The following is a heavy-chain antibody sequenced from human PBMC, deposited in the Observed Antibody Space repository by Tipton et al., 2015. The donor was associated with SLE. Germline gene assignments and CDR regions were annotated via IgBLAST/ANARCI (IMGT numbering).Heavy chain of an antibody. CDR3: ARGLVGPTFWVTASGY. V-gene: IGHV3-30*04. J-gene: IGHJ4*02. Sequence: SLRLSCAASGFTFSTYAMHWVRQAPGKGLEWVAVISYDGSNKYYADSVKGRFTISRDNSKNTLYLQMNSLRAEDTAVYYCARGLVGPTFWVTASGYWGQGTLVTVSS. CDR1: GFTFSTYA. D-gene: IGHD1-26*01. CDR2: ISYDGSNK.